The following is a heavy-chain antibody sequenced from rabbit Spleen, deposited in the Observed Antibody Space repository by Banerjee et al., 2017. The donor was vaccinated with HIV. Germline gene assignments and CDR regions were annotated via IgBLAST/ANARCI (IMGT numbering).Heavy chain of an antibody. J-gene: IGHJ4*01. CDR2: IRFSNSGT. Sequence: QSLEESGGDLVKPGASLTLTCKASEFSLSSGYDMCWVRQAPEKGLEWIGCIRFSNSGTWYASWANGRFTFSKTSSTTVTLQMTSLTVADTATYFCARAVDSFAHALDLWGPGTLVTVS. CDR1: EFSLSSGYD. CDR3: ARAVDSFAHALDL. V-gene: IGHV1S40*01. D-gene: IGHD6-1*01.